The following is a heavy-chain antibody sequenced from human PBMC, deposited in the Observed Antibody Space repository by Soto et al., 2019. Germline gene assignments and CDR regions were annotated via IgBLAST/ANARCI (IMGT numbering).Heavy chain of an antibody. D-gene: IGHD3-9*01. CDR3: ARAERYFDWSLGWFDP. Sequence: QVQLVQSGAEVKKPGSSVKVSCKASGGTFSSYAISWVRQAPGQGLEWMGGIIPIFGTANYAQKFQGRVTITADKSTSTAYMELSSLRSEDMAVYYCARAERYFDWSLGWFDPWGQGTLVTVSS. CDR2: IIPIFGTA. CDR1: GGTFSSYA. V-gene: IGHV1-69*06. J-gene: IGHJ5*02.